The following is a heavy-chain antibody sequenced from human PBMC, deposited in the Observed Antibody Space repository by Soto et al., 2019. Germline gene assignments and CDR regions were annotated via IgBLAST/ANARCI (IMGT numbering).Heavy chain of an antibody. V-gene: IGHV3-7*03. D-gene: IGHD1-26*01. CDR3: ASDRFRGTYYLRGVTYFFEE. J-gene: IGHJ4*02. CDR1: GLTFTDYW. CDR2: IKQDESEK. Sequence: PGGSLRLSCVTYGLTFTDYWMSWVRQAPGKGLEWVANIKQDESEKNYLDSVKGRFTISRDNAKNSLYLQMNSLRAEDTAVYYCASDRFRGTYYLRGVTYFFEEWGQGDPVTVSS.